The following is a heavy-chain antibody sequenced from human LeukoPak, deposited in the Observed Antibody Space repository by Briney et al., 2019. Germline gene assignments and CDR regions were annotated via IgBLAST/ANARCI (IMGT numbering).Heavy chain of an antibody. CDR3: ARGLCKSGSPGGY. CDR1: GYIFTGYY. CDR2: INPNSGGT. Sequence: ASVKVSCKASGYIFTGYYMHWVRQAPGQGLEWMGWINPNSGGTNYAQKFQGRVTMSRDTSISTAYMELSRLRSDDTAVYYCARGLCKSGSPGGYWGQGTLVTVSS. J-gene: IGHJ4*02. V-gene: IGHV1-2*02. D-gene: IGHD1-26*01.